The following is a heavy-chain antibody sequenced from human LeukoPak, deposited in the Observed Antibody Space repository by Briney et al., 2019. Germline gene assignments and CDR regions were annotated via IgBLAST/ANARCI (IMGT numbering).Heavy chain of an antibody. D-gene: IGHD3-22*01. J-gene: IGHJ6*02. V-gene: IGHV3-30*03. CDR1: GFTLSSYG. CDR3: ARDNYYDSSGYYFGHGMDV. CDR2: ISYDGSNK. Sequence: GRSLRLSCAASGFTLSSYGMHWVRQAPGKGLEWVAVISYDGSNKYYADSVKGRFTISRDNSKNTLYLQMNSLRAEDTAVYYCARDNYYDSSGYYFGHGMDVWGQETTVTVSS.